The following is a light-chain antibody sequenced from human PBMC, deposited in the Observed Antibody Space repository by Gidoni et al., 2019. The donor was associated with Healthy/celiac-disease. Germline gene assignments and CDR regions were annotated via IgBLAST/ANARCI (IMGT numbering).Light chain of an antibody. CDR2: GAS. J-gene: IGKJ2*01. CDR3: QQYNNWPPYT. V-gene: IGKV3-15*01. Sequence: EIVMTQSPATPSVSPGERATLSRRASQSVSSNLAWYQQKPGQAPRLLIYGASTRATGIPARFSGSWSGTEFTLTISSLQSEDFAVYYWQQYNNWPPYTFGQGTKLEIK. CDR1: QSVSSN.